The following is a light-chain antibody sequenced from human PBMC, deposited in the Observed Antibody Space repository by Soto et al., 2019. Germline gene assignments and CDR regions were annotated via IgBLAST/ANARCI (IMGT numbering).Light chain of an antibody. CDR3: RQYTNWPFT. J-gene: IGKJ3*01. CDR1: QSVSSY. V-gene: IGKV3D-15*01. CDR2: GAS. Sequence: EIVLAQSPATLPLSPGERATLSCRAGQSVSSYLAWYQQKPGQAPRLLIYGASTRATGIPARFSGSGSGTEFTLTISRLQSEDFAVYYCRQYTNWPFTFGPGTKVDIK.